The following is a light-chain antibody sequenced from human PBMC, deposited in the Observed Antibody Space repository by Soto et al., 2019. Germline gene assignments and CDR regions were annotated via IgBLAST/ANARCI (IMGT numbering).Light chain of an antibody. V-gene: IGLV2-8*01. Sequence: QSVLTQPPSASGSPGQSVTISCTGTSSDVGGYNYVSWYQQHPGKAPKLMIYEVNKRPSGVPDRFSGSKSGNTASLTVSGLQAEDGADYYCTSYAGSKGVFGTGNKVTVL. CDR2: EVN. CDR3: TSYAGSKGV. CDR1: SSDVGGYNY. J-gene: IGLJ1*01.